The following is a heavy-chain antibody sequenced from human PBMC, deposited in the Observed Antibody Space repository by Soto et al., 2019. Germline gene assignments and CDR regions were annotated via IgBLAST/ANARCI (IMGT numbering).Heavy chain of an antibody. CDR3: ARAMVAASGYYYGMDV. Sequence: GGSLRLSCAASAFTFSSYWMNWVRQAPGKGPVWVSRINSDGSITGYADSVKGRFTISRDNAKNSLYLQMNSLRAEDTAVYYCARAMVAASGYYYGMDVWGQGTMVTVSS. V-gene: IGHV3-74*01. J-gene: IGHJ6*02. D-gene: IGHD2-15*01. CDR1: AFTFSSYW. CDR2: INSDGSIT.